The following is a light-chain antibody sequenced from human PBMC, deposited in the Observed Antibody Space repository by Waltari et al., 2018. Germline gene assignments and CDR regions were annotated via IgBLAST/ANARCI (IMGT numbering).Light chain of an antibody. CDR1: QSISGW. CDR2: KAS. V-gene: IGKV1-5*03. CDR3: QQYNSYPGT. J-gene: IGKJ1*01. Sequence: DFTMTQSPSTLSASVGAIFTITCRASQSISGWLAWYQQKPGKAPNLLIYKASSLEGGVPSRFSASGFGTEFTLTINSLQPDDLATYYCQQYNSYPGTFGQGTKVEIK.